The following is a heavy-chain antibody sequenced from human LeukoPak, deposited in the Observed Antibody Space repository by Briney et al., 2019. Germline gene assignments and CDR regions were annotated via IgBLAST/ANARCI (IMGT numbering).Heavy chain of an antibody. J-gene: IGHJ3*02. CDR2: MRYDGSSK. Sequence: GGSLRLSCAASGFSFSNSGMHWVRQAPGKGLEWVAFMRYDGSSKFYTDSVKGRFTISRDNSKNTLYLQMNSLRAEDTAVYYCAKDFIYGGWGNGFDIWGQGTMVTVSS. D-gene: IGHD3-16*01. CDR1: GFSFSNSG. V-gene: IGHV3-30*02. CDR3: AKDFIYGGWGNGFDI.